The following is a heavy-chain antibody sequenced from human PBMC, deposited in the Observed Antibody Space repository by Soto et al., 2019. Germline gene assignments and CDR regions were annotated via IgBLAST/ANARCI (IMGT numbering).Heavy chain of an antibody. CDR3: ARESYYHRRFVP. J-gene: IGHJ5*02. V-gene: IGHV4-34*01. CDR1: GGSFSGYY. D-gene: IGHD3-3*02. Sequence: SETLSLTCAVYGGSFSGYYWSWIRQPPGKGLEWIGEINHSGSTNYNPSLKSRVTISVDTSKNQFSLKLSSVTAADTAVYYCARESYYHRRFVPWGQGTLVTVSS. CDR2: INHSGST.